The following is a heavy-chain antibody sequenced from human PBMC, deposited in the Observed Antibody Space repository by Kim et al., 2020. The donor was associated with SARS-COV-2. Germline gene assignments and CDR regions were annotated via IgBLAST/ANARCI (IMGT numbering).Heavy chain of an antibody. CDR1: GFTFSSYG. CDR2: IWYDGNEK. J-gene: IGHJ6*02. Sequence: GGSLRLSCAASGFTFSSYGIHWVRQAPGKGLEWVAVIWYDGNEKYYADSVKGRFTIYRDNSRTTLYLQMNSLRVEDTAVYYCAKDVSSGWPYQRQKNAMDVWGQGTTVTVTS. D-gene: IGHD6-19*01. V-gene: IGHV3-33*06. CDR3: AKDVSSGWPYQRQKNAMDV.